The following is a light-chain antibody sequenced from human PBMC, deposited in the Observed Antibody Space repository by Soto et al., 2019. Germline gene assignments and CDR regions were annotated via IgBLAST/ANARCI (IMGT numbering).Light chain of an antibody. V-gene: IGKV3-15*01. Sequence: EILMTHSPATLSVSPGERATLSCRASQSVSSNLAWYQQKPGQAPRLLIYGASTRATGIPARFSGSGSGTEFTLTISSLQSEDFAVYYCQQYNNWPYTFGQGTKVDIK. CDR1: QSVSSN. CDR3: QQYNNWPYT. CDR2: GAS. J-gene: IGKJ2*01.